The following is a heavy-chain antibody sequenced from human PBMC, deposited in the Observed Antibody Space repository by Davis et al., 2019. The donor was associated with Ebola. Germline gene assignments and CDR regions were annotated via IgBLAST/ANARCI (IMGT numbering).Heavy chain of an antibody. J-gene: IGHJ4*02. D-gene: IGHD1-20*01. CDR2: IIPIFGTA. Sequence: SVMVFCKASAGTFSRYAISWVRQAPGQGLEWMGGIIPIFGTANYAQKFQGRVTITADESTSTAYMELSSLRSEDTAVYYCAGTLRYNWNYVGYWGQGTLVTVSS. V-gene: IGHV1-69*13. CDR1: AGTFSRYA. CDR3: AGTLRYNWNYVGY.